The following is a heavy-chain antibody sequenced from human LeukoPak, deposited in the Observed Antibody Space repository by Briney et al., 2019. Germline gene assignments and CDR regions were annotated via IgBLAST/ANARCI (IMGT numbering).Heavy chain of an antibody. Sequence: SETLSLTCAVYGGSFSGYYWSWIRQPPGKGLEWIGEINHSGSTNYNPSLKSRVTISVDTSKNQFSLSLRSVTAADTALYFCARQDYVTSYFGPWGQGTLVSASS. CDR2: INHSGST. D-gene: IGHD4-17*01. CDR3: ARQDYVTSYFGP. CDR1: GGSFSGYY. V-gene: IGHV4-34*01. J-gene: IGHJ5*02.